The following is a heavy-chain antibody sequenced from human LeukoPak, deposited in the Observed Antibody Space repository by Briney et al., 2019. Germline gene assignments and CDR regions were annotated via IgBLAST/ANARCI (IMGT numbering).Heavy chain of an antibody. D-gene: IGHD3-3*01. J-gene: IGHJ4*02. Sequence: ASVKVTCKASGYTFTSYDNNGVRQPTAQGLVWMGWMNPNSGNTGYAQKFQGRVTMTRNTSISTAYMELSSLRAEDTAVYYCARVDFWSGYYTRGDYWGQGTLVTV. CDR1: GYTFTSYD. V-gene: IGHV1-8*01. CDR3: ARVDFWSGYYTRGDY. CDR2: MNPNSGNT.